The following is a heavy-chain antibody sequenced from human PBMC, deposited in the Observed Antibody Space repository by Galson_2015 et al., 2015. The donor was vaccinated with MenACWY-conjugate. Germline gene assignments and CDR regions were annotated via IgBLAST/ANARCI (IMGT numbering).Heavy chain of an antibody. CDR1: GFTVSSNY. CDR2: IYSDGRT. CDR3: ARGYCGGGSCYAVWFDP. V-gene: IGHV3-66*02. J-gene: IGHJ5*02. Sequence: SLRLSCAASGFTVSSNYMNWVRQAPGKGLEWVSVIYSDGRTYYADSVKGRFTISRDNSKNTLSLQMNSLRSEDTAVYYCARGYCGGGSCYAVWFDPWGQGTLVTVSS. D-gene: IGHD2-15*01.